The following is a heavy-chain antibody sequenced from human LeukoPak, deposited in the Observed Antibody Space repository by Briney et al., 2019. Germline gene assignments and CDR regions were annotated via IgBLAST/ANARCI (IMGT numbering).Heavy chain of an antibody. CDR1: GGSISSSSYY. J-gene: IGHJ4*02. CDR3: ARGRRIAAANPFDY. V-gene: IGHV4-39*01. D-gene: IGHD6-13*01. CDR2: IYYSGST. Sequence: SETLSLTCTVSGGSISSSSYYWGWIRQPPGKGLEWIGSIYYSGSTYYNPSLKSRVTISVDTSKNQFSLKLSSVTAADTAVYYCARGRRIAAANPFDYWGQGTLVTVSS.